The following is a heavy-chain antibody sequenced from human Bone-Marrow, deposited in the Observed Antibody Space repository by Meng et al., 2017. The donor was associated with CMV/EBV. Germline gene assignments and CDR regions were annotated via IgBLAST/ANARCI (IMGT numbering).Heavy chain of an antibody. CDR1: GGTFSSYA. D-gene: IGHD3-9*01. V-gene: IGHV1-69*13. Sequence: SVKVSCKASGGTFSSYAITWVRQAPGQGLEWMGGIIPIFDTADYAQKFQGRVTITLEESTSTAYMELSSLRSDDTAVYYCARYYDILTGPDYWGQGTLVTVSS. CDR3: ARYYDILTGPDY. CDR2: IIPIFDTA. J-gene: IGHJ4*02.